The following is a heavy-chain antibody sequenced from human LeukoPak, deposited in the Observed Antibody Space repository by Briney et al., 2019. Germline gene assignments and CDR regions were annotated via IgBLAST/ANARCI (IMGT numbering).Heavy chain of an antibody. D-gene: IGHD6-19*01. V-gene: IGHV4-39*07. CDR3: ARGAGWYNY. CDR1: GGSISSSVYY. Sequence: SETLSLTCTVSGGSISSSVYYWGWIRQPPGKGLEWIGSIYYSGSTSYNPSLKSRVTISIDTSKKQFSLKVSPVTAADTAVYYCARGAGWYNYWGQGTLVTVSS. CDR2: IYYSGST. J-gene: IGHJ4*02.